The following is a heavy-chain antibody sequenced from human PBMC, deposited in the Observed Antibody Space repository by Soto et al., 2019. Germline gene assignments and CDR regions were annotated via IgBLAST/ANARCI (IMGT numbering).Heavy chain of an antibody. CDR1: GYTFTGYY. Sequence: QVQLVQSGAEVKKPGASVKVSCKASGYTFTGYYMHWVRQAPGQGLEWMGWINPNSGGTNYAQKFQGWVTNNRDTSISTGYMELSRLRSDDTAVYYFAKERITMVRGDPYYYYGMDVWGQGTTVTVSS. D-gene: IGHD3-10*01. CDR3: AKERITMVRGDPYYYYGMDV. J-gene: IGHJ6*02. V-gene: IGHV1-2*04. CDR2: INPNSGGT.